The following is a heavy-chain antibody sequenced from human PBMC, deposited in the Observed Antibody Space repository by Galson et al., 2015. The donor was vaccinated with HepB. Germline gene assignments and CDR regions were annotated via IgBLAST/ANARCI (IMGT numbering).Heavy chain of an antibody. Sequence: SVKVSCKAYGYTFTIYGMNWVRQAPGQGLEWMGWINTNTGNPTYAQGFTGRFVFSLDTSVSTAYLQISSLKAEDSAVYYCARGLPGYSSGALDYWGQGTLVTVSS. CDR3: ARGLPGYSSGALDY. V-gene: IGHV7-4-1*02. D-gene: IGHD6-19*01. CDR1: GYTFTIYG. J-gene: IGHJ4*02. CDR2: INTNTGNP.